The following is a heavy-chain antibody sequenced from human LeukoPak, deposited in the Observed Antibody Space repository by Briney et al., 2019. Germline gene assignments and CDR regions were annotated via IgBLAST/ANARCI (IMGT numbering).Heavy chain of an antibody. J-gene: IGHJ4*02. V-gene: IGHV4-59*08. Sequence: SETLSLTCTVSGGSISSYYWSWIRQPPGKGLEWIGYIYYSGSTNYNPSLKSRVTISVDTSKNQFSLKLSFVTATDTAVYYCARLRGQYSSGWYYFDYWGQGTLVTVSS. CDR2: IYYSGST. D-gene: IGHD6-19*01. CDR3: ARLRGQYSSGWYYFDY. CDR1: GGSISSYY.